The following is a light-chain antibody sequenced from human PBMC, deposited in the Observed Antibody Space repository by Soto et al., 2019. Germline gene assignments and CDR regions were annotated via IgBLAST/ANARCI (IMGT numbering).Light chain of an antibody. J-gene: IGLJ1*01. CDR3: SSYTSSSTPYV. V-gene: IGLV2-14*01. Sequence: VLTQPASVSGSPGQSITISCTGTSSDDGGYNYVSWYQQHPGKAPKLMIYEVSNRPSGVSNRFSGSKSGNTASLTISGLQAEDEADYYCSSYTSSSTPYVFGTGTKVTVL. CDR2: EVS. CDR1: SSDDGGYNY.